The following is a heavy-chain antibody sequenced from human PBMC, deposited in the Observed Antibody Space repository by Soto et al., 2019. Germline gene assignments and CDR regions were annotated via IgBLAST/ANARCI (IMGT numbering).Heavy chain of an antibody. Sequence: PGGSLRLSCAASGFTFSSYGMHWVRQAPGKGLEWVAVISYDGSNKYYADSVKGRFTISRDNSKNTLYLQMNSLRAEDTAVYYCAKARQAPFDYWGQGTLVTVSS. J-gene: IGHJ4*02. V-gene: IGHV3-30*18. CDR3: AKARQAPFDY. CDR1: GFTFSSYG. CDR2: ISYDGSNK.